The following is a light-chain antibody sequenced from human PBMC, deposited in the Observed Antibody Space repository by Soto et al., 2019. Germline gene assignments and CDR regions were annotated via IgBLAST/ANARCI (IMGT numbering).Light chain of an antibody. CDR2: DNN. CDR3: GTWDSRPNVPG. Sequence: QSVLTQPPSVSAAPGQKVTISCSGTSSNIGNNYVSWYQQLPGTASKLLIYDNNKRPSGIPDRFSGSKSGTSATLGITGLQAGDEAGYYLGTWDSRPNVPGFGTGTKVTLL. V-gene: IGLV1-51*01. J-gene: IGLJ1*01. CDR1: SSNIGNNY.